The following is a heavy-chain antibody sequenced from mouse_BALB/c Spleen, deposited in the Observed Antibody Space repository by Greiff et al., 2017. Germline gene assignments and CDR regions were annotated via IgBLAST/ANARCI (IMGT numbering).Heavy chain of an antibody. J-gene: IGHJ2*01. D-gene: IGHD3-2*02. V-gene: IGHV1-54*01. CDR2: INPGSGGT. CDR3: AREATGY. CDR1: GYAFTNYL. Sequence: VQLQQSGAELVRPGTSVKVSCKASGYAFTNYLIEWVKQRPGQGLEWIGVINPGSGGTNYNQKFKGKATLTVDKSSSTAYMQLSSLTSEDSAVYYCAREATGYWGQGTTLTVSS.